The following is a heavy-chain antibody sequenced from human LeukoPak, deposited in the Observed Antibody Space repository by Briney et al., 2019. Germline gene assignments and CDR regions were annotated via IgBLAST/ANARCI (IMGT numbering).Heavy chain of an antibody. CDR3: ARVAGYYGSGSPPDY. V-gene: IGHV1-18*01. CDR1: GYTFTSYG. D-gene: IGHD3-10*01. J-gene: IGHJ4*02. CDR2: ISAYNGDT. Sequence: ASVKVSCKASGYTFTSYGISWVRQAPGQGLEWMGWISAYNGDTNYAQKFQGRLTMTTDTSTSTAYMELRSLRSDDTAVYYCARVAGYYGSGSPPDYWGQGTLVTVSS.